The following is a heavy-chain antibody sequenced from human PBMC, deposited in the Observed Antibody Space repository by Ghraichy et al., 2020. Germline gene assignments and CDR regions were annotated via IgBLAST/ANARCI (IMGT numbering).Heavy chain of an antibody. CDR1: GFTFSSYW. Sequence: GGSLRLSCAASGFTFSSYWMSWVRQAPGKGLEWVANIKQVGSEKYYVDSVKGRFTISRDNAKNSLYLQMNSLRAEDTAVYYCAREEDSSSWYVGRATLIDYWGQGTLVTVSS. CDR3: AREEDSSSWYVGRATLIDY. J-gene: IGHJ4*02. CDR2: IKQVGSEK. D-gene: IGHD6-13*01. V-gene: IGHV3-7*01.